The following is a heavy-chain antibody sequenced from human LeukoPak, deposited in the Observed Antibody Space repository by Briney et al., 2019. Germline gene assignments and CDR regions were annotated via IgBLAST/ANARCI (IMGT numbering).Heavy chain of an antibody. CDR3: ARDGELSGD. D-gene: IGHD1-26*01. J-gene: IGHJ4*02. V-gene: IGHV4-59*12. Sequence: SETLSLTCTVSGGSISSYYWSWIRQPPGKGLEWIGFIYYSGSTNYSPSLKSRVTISVDPSKNQFSLKLSSVTAADTAVYYCARDGELSGDWGQGTLVTVSS. CDR2: IYYSGST. CDR1: GGSISSYY.